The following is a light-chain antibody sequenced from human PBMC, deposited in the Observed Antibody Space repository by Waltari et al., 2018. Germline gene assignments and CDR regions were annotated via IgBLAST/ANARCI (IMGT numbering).Light chain of an antibody. CDR1: QSISTY. CDR2: EAS. CDR3: QQRSNWPPLT. Sequence: EIVLTPSPVTLSLSPGARATLSCRASQSISTYLAWYQHKPGQAPRLLIYEASNRATGIPARFSGSGSGTDFTLTITSLEPEDFAFYYCQQRSNWPPLTFGGGTKVEIK. J-gene: IGKJ4*01. V-gene: IGKV3-11*01.